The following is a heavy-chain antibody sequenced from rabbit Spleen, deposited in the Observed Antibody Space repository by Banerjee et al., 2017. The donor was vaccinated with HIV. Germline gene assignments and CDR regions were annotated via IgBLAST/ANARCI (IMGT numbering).Heavy chain of an antibody. CDR1: GFSFGDRDV. D-gene: IGHD4-1*01. J-gene: IGHJ4*01. CDR3: ANSRPNMYYFDL. Sequence: QEQLVESGGGLVQPEGSLTLTCKASGFSFGDRDVMCWVRQAPGKGLEWIACIYAGSSGGTYSATWAKGRFSISKTSSTTVTLQMTSLTVADTATYFCANSRPNMYYFDLWGPGTLVTVS. V-gene: IGHV1S45*01. CDR2: IYAGSSGGT.